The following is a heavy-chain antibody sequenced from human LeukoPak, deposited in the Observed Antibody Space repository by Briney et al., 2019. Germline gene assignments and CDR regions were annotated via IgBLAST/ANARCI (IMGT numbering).Heavy chain of an antibody. V-gene: IGHV1-69*05. CDR3: ASSLLWFGEFHIRTFDY. D-gene: IGHD3-10*01. J-gene: IGHJ4*02. Sequence: SVKVSCKASGGTFSSYAISWVRQAPGQGLEWMGGIIPIFVTANYAQKFQGRVTITTDESTSTAYMELSSLRSEDTAVYYCASSLLWFGEFHIRTFDYWGQGTLVTVSS. CDR2: IIPIFVTA. CDR1: GGTFSSYA.